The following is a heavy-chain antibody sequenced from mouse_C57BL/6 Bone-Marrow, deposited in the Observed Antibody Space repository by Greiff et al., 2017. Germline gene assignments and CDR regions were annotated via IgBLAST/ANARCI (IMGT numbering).Heavy chain of an antibody. V-gene: IGHV5-9*01. CDR3: ARPYYSNYGFAY. J-gene: IGHJ3*01. Sequence: DVHLVESGGGLVKPGGSLKLSCAASGFTFSSYTMSWVRQTPEKRLEWVATISGGGGNTYYPDSVKGRFTISRDNAKNTLYLQMSSLRSEDTALYYCARPYYSNYGFAYWGQGTLVTVSA. D-gene: IGHD2-5*01. CDR2: ISGGGGNT. CDR1: GFTFSSYT.